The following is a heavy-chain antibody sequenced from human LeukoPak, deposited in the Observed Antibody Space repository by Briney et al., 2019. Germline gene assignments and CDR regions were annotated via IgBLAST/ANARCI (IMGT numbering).Heavy chain of an antibody. Sequence: ASVKVSCKASGYTFTGYYMHWVRQAPGQGLEWMGWINPNSGGTNYAQKFQGRVTMTRDTSISTAYMELSRLRSDDTAVYYCARDSDIVVVPAAIYYYGMDVWGQGTTVTVSS. CDR2: INPNSGGT. CDR1: GYTFTGYY. CDR3: ARDSDIVVVPAAIYYYGMDV. D-gene: IGHD2-2*01. V-gene: IGHV1-2*02. J-gene: IGHJ6*02.